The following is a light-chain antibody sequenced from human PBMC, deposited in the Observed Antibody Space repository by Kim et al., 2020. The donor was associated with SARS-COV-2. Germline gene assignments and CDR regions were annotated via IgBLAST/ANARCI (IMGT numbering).Light chain of an antibody. V-gene: IGKV1-5*01. CDR1: HSSSNW. CDR3: QQYNSYSWT. J-gene: IGKJ1*01. Sequence: SGGDRVTITWRGHHSSSNWLAWYQQKPGKAPKLLIYDASSLESGVPSRFIGSGSGTEFTLTISRLQPDDFATYYCQQYNSYSWTFGQGTKVEIK. CDR2: DAS.